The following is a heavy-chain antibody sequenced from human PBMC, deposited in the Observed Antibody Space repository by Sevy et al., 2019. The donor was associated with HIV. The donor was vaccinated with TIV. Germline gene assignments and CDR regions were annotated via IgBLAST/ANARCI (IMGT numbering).Heavy chain of an antibody. CDR2: ISDSAYNT. CDR3: TKDEAYTVATSYYFDY. V-gene: IGHV3-23*01. J-gene: IGHJ4*02. D-gene: IGHD5-12*01. CDR1: GFTFSNYA. Sequence: GGSLRLSCAASGFTFSNYAMNWVRQAPGKGVEWVSGISDSAYNTYYADSVKGRFTISRDNSKNSLYLQMNSLRAEDTAVYYCTKDEAYTVATSYYFDYWGQGTLVTVSS.